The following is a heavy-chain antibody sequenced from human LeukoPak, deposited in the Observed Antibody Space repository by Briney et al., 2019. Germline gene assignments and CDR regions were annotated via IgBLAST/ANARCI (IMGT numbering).Heavy chain of an antibody. CDR2: IYHSGST. J-gene: IGHJ4*02. CDR1: GYSISSGYY. V-gene: IGHV4-38-2*02. CDR3: ARVYSSRWGYFDY. D-gene: IGHD6-13*01. Sequence: SETLSLTCTVSGYSISSGYYWGWIRQPPGKGLEWIGSIYHSGSTYYNPSLKSRVTISVDTSKNQFSLKMSSVTAADTAVYYCARVYSSRWGYFDYWGQGTLVTVSS.